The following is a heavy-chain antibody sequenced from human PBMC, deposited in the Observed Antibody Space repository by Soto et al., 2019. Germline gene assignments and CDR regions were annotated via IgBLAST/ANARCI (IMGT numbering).Heavy chain of an antibody. CDR1: GFTFSSYG. CDR3: AKSGNYGSGRPNYYYYYMDV. Sequence: GGSLRLPCAASGFTFSSYGMHWVRQAPGKGLEWVAVISYDGSNKYYADSVKGRFTIYRDNSKSTLYLQMNSLRAEDTAVYYCAKSGNYGSGRPNYYYYYMDVWGKGTTVTVSS. V-gene: IGHV3-30*18. J-gene: IGHJ6*03. CDR2: ISYDGSNK. D-gene: IGHD3-10*01.